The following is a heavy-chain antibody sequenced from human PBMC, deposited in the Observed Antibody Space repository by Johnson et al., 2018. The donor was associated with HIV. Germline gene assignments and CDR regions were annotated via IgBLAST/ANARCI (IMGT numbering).Heavy chain of an antibody. V-gene: IGHV3-20*03. Sequence: VQLVESGGGVVRPGGSLRLSYAASGFTFDDYGMNWVRQGPGKGLEWVSGINWNGGSTGYGDSVKGRFTISRDNAKNSLYLQMNSLRAEDTALYYCARGLRGYSYIDSFDIWGQGTMVTVSS. CDR3: ARGLRGYSYIDSFDI. CDR1: GFTFDDYG. J-gene: IGHJ3*02. CDR2: INWNGGST. D-gene: IGHD5-18*01.